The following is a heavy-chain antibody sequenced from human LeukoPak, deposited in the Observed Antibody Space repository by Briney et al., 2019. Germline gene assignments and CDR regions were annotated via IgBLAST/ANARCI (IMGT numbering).Heavy chain of an antibody. V-gene: IGHV1-18*01. CDR1: GFTFTTYS. J-gene: IGHJ1*01. D-gene: IGHD2-2*01. CDR3: ATATQPRGYFLH. Sequence: ASVKVSCKASGFTFTTYSLAWVRQAPGQSLEWMGWISVNNGGTNYAQSFQDRVTLTRDTSTNTAYLELRSLRSDDTAIIYCATATQPRGYFLHWGQGTLVTVSS. CDR2: ISVNNGGT.